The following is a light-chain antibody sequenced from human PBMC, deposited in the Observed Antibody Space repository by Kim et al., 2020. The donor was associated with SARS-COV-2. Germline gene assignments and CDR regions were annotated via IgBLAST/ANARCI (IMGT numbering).Light chain of an antibody. CDR3: AAWDDSLNGVV. CDR1: SSNIGSNT. Sequence: QSVLTQPPSASGTPGQRVTISCSGSSSNIGSNTVNWYQQLPGTAPKLLIYSNNQRPSGVPDRFSGSNSGTSASLAISGLQSEDEADYYCAAWDDSLNGVVFGGGTQLTVL. J-gene: IGLJ2*01. V-gene: IGLV1-44*01. CDR2: SNN.